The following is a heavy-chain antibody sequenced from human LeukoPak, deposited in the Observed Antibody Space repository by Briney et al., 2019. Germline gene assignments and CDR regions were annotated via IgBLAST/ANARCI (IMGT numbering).Heavy chain of an antibody. CDR1: GFTFSSYA. Sequence: GGSLRLSCAASGFTFSSYAMSWVRQAPGKGLEWVAVISGSGGGTYSADSVKGRFTISRDNSKNTLYLQMSSLRAEDTAVYYCAREIRETVVTRHYYYGIDVWGQGTTVTVSS. D-gene: IGHD2-15*01. CDR3: AREIRETVVTRHYYYGIDV. CDR2: ISGSGGGT. J-gene: IGHJ6*02. V-gene: IGHV3-23*01.